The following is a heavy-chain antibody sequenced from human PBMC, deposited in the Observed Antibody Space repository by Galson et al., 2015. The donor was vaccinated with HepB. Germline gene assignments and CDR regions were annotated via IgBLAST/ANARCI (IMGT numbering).Heavy chain of an antibody. Sequence: TLSLTCTVSGGSISSVTYYWSWIRQPAGKGLEWIGRIYSGGSTNYNPSLKSRVTMSVATSKNQFSLKLSSVTAADTAIYYCARDRSSTWYTPAGWFDSWGQGTLVTVSS. D-gene: IGHD6-13*01. CDR2: IYSGGST. CDR1: GGSISSVTYY. CDR3: ARDRSSTWYTPAGWFDS. V-gene: IGHV4-61*02. J-gene: IGHJ5*01.